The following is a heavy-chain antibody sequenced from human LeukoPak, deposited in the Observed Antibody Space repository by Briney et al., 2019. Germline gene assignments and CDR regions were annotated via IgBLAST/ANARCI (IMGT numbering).Heavy chain of an antibody. CDR2: IYWNDDK. CDR3: AHRRAELWLQGGGYFDY. D-gene: IGHD3-16*01. CDR1: GFSLSTSEVG. Sequence: SGPTLVNPTQTLTLTCTFSGFSLSTSEVGVGRIRQPPGKALEWLALIYWNDDKRYSPSLKSRLIITKDTSKNQVVLTMTNMDPVDTATYYCAHRRAELWLQGGGYFDYWGQGTLVTVSS. V-gene: IGHV2-5*01. J-gene: IGHJ4*02.